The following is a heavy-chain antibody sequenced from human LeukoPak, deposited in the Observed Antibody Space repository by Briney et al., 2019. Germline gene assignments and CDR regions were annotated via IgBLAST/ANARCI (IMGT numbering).Heavy chain of an antibody. J-gene: IGHJ4*02. CDR2: IYYSGST. D-gene: IGHD5-12*01. CDR1: GGSISSSSYY. V-gene: IGHV4-39*01. Sequence: PSETLSLTCTVSGGSISSSSYYWGWIRQPPGKGLEWIGSIYYSGSTYYNPSLKSRVTISVGTSKNQFSLKLSSVTAADTAVYYCARHWSGYDYGVEPDYWGQGTLVTVSS. CDR3: ARHWSGYDYGVEPDY.